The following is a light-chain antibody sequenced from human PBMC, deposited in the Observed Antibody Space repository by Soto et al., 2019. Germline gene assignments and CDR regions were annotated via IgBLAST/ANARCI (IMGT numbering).Light chain of an antibody. V-gene: IGKV3-15*01. CDR1: QSVSSN. CDR3: QQYNNWPPIT. CDR2: GAS. J-gene: IGKJ5*01. Sequence: EIVMTQSPATLSVSPGERATHSCRARQSVSSNLAWYQQKPGQAPRLLIYGASTRATGIPARFSGSGSGTEFSLTISSLQSEDFAVYYCQQYNNWPPITFGQGTRLEIK.